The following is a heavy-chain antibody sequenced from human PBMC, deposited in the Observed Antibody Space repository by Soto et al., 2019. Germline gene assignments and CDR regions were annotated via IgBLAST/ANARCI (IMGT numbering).Heavy chain of an antibody. CDR3: ARGGTPIDY. Sequence: SQTLSLTCAVSGGSISNGGYSWSWIRQPPGKGLEWIGYIYHSGSTYYNPSLKSRVTISVDMSKNQFSLKLSSVTAADTAVYYWARGGTPIDYWGQGTLVTVSS. V-gene: IGHV4-30-2*01. CDR1: GGSISNGGYS. J-gene: IGHJ4*02. D-gene: IGHD3-16*01. CDR2: IYHSGST.